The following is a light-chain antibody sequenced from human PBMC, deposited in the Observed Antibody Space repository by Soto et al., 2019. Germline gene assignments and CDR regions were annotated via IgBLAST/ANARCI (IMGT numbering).Light chain of an antibody. CDR1: SSNIGSHP. J-gene: IGLJ3*02. CDR3: AAWDDSLKGWV. CDR2: STD. Sequence: QSVLTQPPSASGTPGQRVTISCSGSSSNIGSHPVDWYQHLPGMAPKLLIYSTDQRPSGVTDRFSGSKSGTSASLAISGLQYEDEADYYCAAWDDSLKGWVFGGGTKVTVL. V-gene: IGLV1-44*01.